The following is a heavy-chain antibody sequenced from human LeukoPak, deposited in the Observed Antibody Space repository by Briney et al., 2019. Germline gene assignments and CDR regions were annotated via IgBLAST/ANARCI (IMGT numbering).Heavy chain of an antibody. D-gene: IGHD1-1*01. CDR2: ISGSGGST. CDR3: AKARSRYRFDY. V-gene: IGHV3-23*01. J-gene: IGHJ4*02. Sequence: GGSLRLSCAASGFTFSSYGMHWVRQAPGKGLEWVSAISGSGGSTYYADSVKGRFTISRDNSKNTLYLQMNSLRAEDTAVYYCAKARSRYRFDYWGQGTLVTVSS. CDR1: GFTFSSYG.